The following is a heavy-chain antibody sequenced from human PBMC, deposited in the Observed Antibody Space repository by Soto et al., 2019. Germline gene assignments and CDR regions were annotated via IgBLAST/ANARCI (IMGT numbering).Heavy chain of an antibody. D-gene: IGHD3-22*01. CDR3: ARAHYGPSGYYFDS. J-gene: IGHJ4*02. CDR1: GDSISSGGYS. V-gene: IGHV4-30-2*01. CDR2: IYHTGST. Sequence: QVQLQDSGSGLVKPSQTLSLTCTVSGDSISSGGYSWSWIRQPPRHGLEWIGYIYHTGSTSYSPSLKSRVTMSVNKSKNQCSLSLNSVTAADTAIYYCARAHYGPSGYYFDSWGQGALFTVSS.